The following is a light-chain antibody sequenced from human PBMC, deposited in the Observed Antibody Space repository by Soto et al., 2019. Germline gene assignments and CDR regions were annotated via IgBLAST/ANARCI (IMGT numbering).Light chain of an antibody. Sequence: DIQMTQSPSSLSASVGDRVTITCRASQDIPNDLGWYRQKPGKAPERLIYAASTLQSGVPSRFSGSESGTELTLTSSSLQAKDCATDYCLHYDYCPGSFGQGTKVEVK. V-gene: IGKV1-17*01. CDR1: QDIPND. CDR3: LHYDYCPGS. J-gene: IGKJ1*01. CDR2: AAS.